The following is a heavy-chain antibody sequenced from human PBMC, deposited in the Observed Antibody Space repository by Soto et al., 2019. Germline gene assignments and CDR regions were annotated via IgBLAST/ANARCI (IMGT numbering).Heavy chain of an antibody. CDR1: GGTFSRYA. J-gene: IGHJ4*02. D-gene: IGHD2-15*01. CDR2: IIPLFGTA. Sequence: QVQLVQSGAEVKKPGSSVKVSCKASGGTFSRYAINWVRQAPGHGLEWMGGIIPLFGTANYAQKFQGRVTITADESASPAHMELRSLRSEDTAVYYCARDYGHDCGGGNCYFYFWGQGTLVTVSS. CDR3: ARDYGHDCGGGNCYFYF. V-gene: IGHV1-69*01.